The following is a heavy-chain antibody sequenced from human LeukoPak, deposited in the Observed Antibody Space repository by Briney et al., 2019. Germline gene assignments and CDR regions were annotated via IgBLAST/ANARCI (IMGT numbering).Heavy chain of an antibody. D-gene: IGHD6-13*01. V-gene: IGHV3-7*03. Sequence: RGSLRLSCAASGFTFSSYWMSWVRQAPGKGLEWVANIKQDGSEKYYVDSVKGRFTISRDNAKNSLYLQMNSLRAEDTAVYYCARGTYSSSWGDFFDYWGQGTLVTVSS. J-gene: IGHJ4*02. CDR3: ARGTYSSSWGDFFDY. CDR1: GFTFSSYW. CDR2: IKQDGSEK.